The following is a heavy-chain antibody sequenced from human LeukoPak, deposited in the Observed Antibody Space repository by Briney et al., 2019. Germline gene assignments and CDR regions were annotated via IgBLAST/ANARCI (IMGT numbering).Heavy chain of an antibody. CDR3: AGGSQWLVF. CDR2: ISSSSSTI. CDR1: GFTFSTYS. J-gene: IGHJ4*02. Sequence: PGGSLRLSCAASGFTFSTYSMNWVRQAPGKGLEWVSYISSSSSTIYYADSVKGRFTISRDNAKNSLYLQMNSLRAEDTAVYYCAGGSQWLVFWGQGTLVTVSS. D-gene: IGHD6-19*01. V-gene: IGHV3-48*01.